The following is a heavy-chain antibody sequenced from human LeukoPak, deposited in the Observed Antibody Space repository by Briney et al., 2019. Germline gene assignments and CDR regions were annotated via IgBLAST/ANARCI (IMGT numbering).Heavy chain of an antibody. V-gene: IGHV4-61*02. CDR2: IYTSGST. Sequence: SETLSLTCTVSGGSISSGSYYWSWIRQPAGKGLECIGRIYTSGSTNYNPSLKSRVTISVDTSKNQFSLKLSSVTAADTAVYYCARDGCGYCSGGSCYLCYYYYYMDVWGKGTTVTVSS. CDR3: ARDGCGYCSGGSCYLCYYYYYMDV. CDR1: GGSISSGSYY. J-gene: IGHJ6*03. D-gene: IGHD2-15*01.